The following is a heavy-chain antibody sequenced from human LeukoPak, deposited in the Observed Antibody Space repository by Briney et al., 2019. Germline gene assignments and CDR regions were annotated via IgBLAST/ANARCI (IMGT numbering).Heavy chain of an antibody. CDR2: INPSDGST. D-gene: IGHD5-18*01. Sequence: ASVKVSCKASGYSFTSYYMHWVRQAPGQGLEWMGIINPSDGSTSYPQRFQGRVTMTRDTSTSTVYMELSSLISEDSALYYCARSAYTYSSYFDYWGQGILVTVSS. CDR1: GYSFTSYY. V-gene: IGHV1-46*01. CDR3: ARSAYTYSSYFDY. J-gene: IGHJ4*02.